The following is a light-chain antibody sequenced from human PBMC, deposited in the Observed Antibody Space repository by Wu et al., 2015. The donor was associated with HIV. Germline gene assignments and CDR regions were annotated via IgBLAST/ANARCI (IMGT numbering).Light chain of an antibody. J-gene: IGKJ1*01. Sequence: EIVLTQSPDTLSLSPGEGATLSCKASQTVPRNYLAWYQQKPGQAPRLLIYGATNRAASNPGRFSGSGSGTDFTLAISGLETEDFAMYSCQQYGDSPWTFGQGTKIEIK. CDR3: QQYGDSPWT. CDR2: GAT. V-gene: IGKV3-20*01. CDR1: QTVPRNY.